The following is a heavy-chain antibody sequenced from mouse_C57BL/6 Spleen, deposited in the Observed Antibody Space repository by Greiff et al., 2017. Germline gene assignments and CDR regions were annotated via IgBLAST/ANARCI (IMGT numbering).Heavy chain of an antibody. CDR3: ATYDYDDPYYAMDY. J-gene: IGHJ4*01. CDR1: GYTFTDYY. D-gene: IGHD2-4*01. Sequence: VQLQQSGPVLVKPGASVKMSCKASGYTFTDYYMNWVKQSHGKSLEWIGVINPYNGGTSYNQKFKGKATLTVDKSSSTAYMELNSLTSEDSAVYYCATYDYDDPYYAMDYWGQGTSVTVSS. V-gene: IGHV1-19*01. CDR2: INPYNGGT.